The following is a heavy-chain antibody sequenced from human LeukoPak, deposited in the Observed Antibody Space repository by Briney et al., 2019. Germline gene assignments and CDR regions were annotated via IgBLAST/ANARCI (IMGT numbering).Heavy chain of an antibody. J-gene: IGHJ5*02. V-gene: IGHV3-23*01. Sequence: PGGSLRLSCEASGFPFGSYVMSWVRQAPGKGLEWVSAISGSGGSTYYADSVKGRFTISRDNSKNTLYLQMNSLRAEDTAVYYCAKGRLVVVPAAMWFDPWGQGTLVTVSS. D-gene: IGHD2-2*01. CDR2: ISGSGGST. CDR3: AKGRLVVVPAAMWFDP. CDR1: GFPFGSYV.